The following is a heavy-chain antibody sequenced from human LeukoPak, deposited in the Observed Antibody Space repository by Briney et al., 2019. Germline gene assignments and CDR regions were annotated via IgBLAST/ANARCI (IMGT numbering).Heavy chain of an antibody. CDR2: INHSGST. CDR3: ARGFESIVVVPAAILGFDY. CDR1: GGSFSGYY. J-gene: IGHJ4*02. V-gene: IGHV4-34*01. Sequence: SETLSLTCAVYGGSFSGYYWSWIRQPPGKGLEWIGEINHSGSTNYNPSLKSRVTISVDTSKNQSSLKLSSVTAADTAVYYCARGFESIVVVPAAILGFDYWGQGTLVTVSS. D-gene: IGHD2-2*02.